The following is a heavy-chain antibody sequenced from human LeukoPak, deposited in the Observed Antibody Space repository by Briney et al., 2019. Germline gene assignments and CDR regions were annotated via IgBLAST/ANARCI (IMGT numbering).Heavy chain of an antibody. Sequence: GGSLRLSCAASGFTVSNSYMSWVRQAPGKGLEWVSVIYSGGRTDYADSVKGRFTVCRDISRNTVYLQVNSLRAEDTAVYYCARELGEFLDYWGQGTLVTVSS. CDR1: GFTVSNSY. J-gene: IGHJ4*02. D-gene: IGHD3-10*01. CDR2: IYSGGRT. CDR3: ARELGEFLDY. V-gene: IGHV3-53*01.